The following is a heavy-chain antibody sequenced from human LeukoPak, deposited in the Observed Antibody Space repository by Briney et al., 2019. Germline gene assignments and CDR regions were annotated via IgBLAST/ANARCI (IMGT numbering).Heavy chain of an antibody. Sequence: GASVKLSCKPSGYTFTRYDTNWVRQATGQGIEWMGWMDPNRGTTGYAQKFQGRITITRNTSISTPYMELSSLRSEDTAVYYCARASGSGSVSSPYYFDYGGQGTLVTVSS. CDR3: ARASGSGSVSSPYYFDY. CDR2: MDPNRGTT. CDR1: GYTFTRYD. V-gene: IGHV1-8*03. D-gene: IGHD3-10*01. J-gene: IGHJ4*02.